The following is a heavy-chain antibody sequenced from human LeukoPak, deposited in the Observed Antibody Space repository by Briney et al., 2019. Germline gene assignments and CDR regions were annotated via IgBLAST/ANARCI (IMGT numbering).Heavy chain of an antibody. CDR2: INHSGST. Sequence: PSETLSLTCAVYGGSFSGYYWSWIRQPPGKGLEWIGEINHSGSTNYNPSLKSRVTISVDTSKNQFSLKLSSVTAADTAVYYCARASPPGTTAARSYYGMDVWGQGTTVTVSS. D-gene: IGHD2-2*01. CDR1: GGSFSGYY. CDR3: ARASPPGTTAARSYYGMDV. J-gene: IGHJ6*02. V-gene: IGHV4-34*01.